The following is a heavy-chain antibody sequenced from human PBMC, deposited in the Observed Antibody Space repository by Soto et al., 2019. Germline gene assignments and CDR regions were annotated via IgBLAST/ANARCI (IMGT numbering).Heavy chain of an antibody. CDR3: ARQGSNEYYYYGMDV. CDR1: GGTFSSYA. D-gene: IGHD3-10*01. Sequence: QVQLVQSGAEVKKPGSSVKVSCKAAGGTFSSYAINGVRQAPGPGLEWMGGIIRIFGTPDYAQRFQGRVTITAYESTSTAYMELSSLRSEYPAVYYCARQGSNEYYYYGMDVWGQGTTVTVSS. V-gene: IGHV1-69*12. J-gene: IGHJ6*02. CDR2: IIRIFGTP.